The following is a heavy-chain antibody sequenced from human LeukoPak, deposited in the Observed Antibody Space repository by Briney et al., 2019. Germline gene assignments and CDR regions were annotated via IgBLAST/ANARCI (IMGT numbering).Heavy chain of an antibody. D-gene: IGHD3-22*01. V-gene: IGHV3-48*03. CDR3: ARELFYYDSSGI. J-gene: IGHJ4*02. Sequence: GGSLRLSCAASGFTFSSYDMNWVRQAPGKGLEWVSYISSSGSTIYYADSVKGRFTISRDNAKNSLYLQMNSLRAEDTAVYYCARELFYYDSSGIWGQGTLVTVSS. CDR1: GFTFSSYD. CDR2: ISSSGSTI.